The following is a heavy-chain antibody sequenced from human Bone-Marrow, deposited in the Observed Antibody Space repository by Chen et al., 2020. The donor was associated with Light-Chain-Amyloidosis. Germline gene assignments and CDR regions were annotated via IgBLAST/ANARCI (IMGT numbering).Heavy chain of an antibody. D-gene: IGHD5-12*01. CDR1: GYTFPNYW. CDR2: IYPDDSVA. Sequence: EVQLEQSGLEVKKPGESLQISCKGSGYTFPNYWLGWVRQMHGKGLDWMGVIYPDDSVARCSPSFEGQVTIAADKSITTAYLQWRGLKASCTALYYCARRRDGYNVDYWGQGTLVTVSS. V-gene: IGHV5-51*01. CDR3: ARRRDGYNVDY. J-gene: IGHJ4*02.